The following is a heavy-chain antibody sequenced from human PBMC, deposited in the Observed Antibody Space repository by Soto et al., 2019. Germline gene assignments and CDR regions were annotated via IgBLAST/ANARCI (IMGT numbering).Heavy chain of an antibody. CDR1: GSSISFGDYS. J-gene: IGHJ4*02. CDR2: INHLETT. D-gene: IGHD1-26*01. Sequence: PSETLSLTCTVSGSSISFGDYSWSCLRQTPGKGLEWIGYINHLETTFYNPSFESRPTLSIDRTKNQFSLKLHSMSAAVRAVYFCARGGGSDSFDYWGQGILVTVSS. V-gene: IGHV4-30-2*01. CDR3: ARGGGSDSFDY.